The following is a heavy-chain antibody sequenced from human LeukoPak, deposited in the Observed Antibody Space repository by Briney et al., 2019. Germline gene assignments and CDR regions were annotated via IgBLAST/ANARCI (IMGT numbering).Heavy chain of an antibody. Sequence: PSQTLSLTCTVSGGSISSYYWSWIRQPPGKGLEWIGYIYYSGSTNYNPSLKSRVTISVDTSKNQFSLKLSSVTAADTAVYYCARASQQLVGWFDPWGQGTLVTVSS. CDR2: IYYSGST. CDR1: GGSISSYY. J-gene: IGHJ5*02. CDR3: ARASQQLVGWFDP. V-gene: IGHV4-59*01. D-gene: IGHD6-13*01.